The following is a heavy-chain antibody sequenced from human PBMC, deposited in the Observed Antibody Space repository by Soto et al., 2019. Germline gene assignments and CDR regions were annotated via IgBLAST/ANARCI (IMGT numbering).Heavy chain of an antibody. Sequence: SVKVSCKASGDTFNFYTFSWVRQAPGQGLEWMGRIIPRVGMSNYAQKFQGRVTIIADRSTNTTYMQLSSLRSEDTALYYCATSYGSGSRPFDYWGQGTPVTVSS. CDR2: IIPRVGMS. J-gene: IGHJ4*02. V-gene: IGHV1-69*02. D-gene: IGHD3-10*01. CDR1: GDTFNFYT. CDR3: ATSYGSGSRPFDY.